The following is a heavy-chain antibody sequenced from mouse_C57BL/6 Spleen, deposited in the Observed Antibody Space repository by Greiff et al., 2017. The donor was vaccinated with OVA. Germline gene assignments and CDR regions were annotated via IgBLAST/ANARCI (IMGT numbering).Heavy chain of an antibody. D-gene: IGHD3-2*02. CDR3: ARGGSGGFAY. J-gene: IGHJ3*01. CDR2: IDPSDSET. CDR1: GYTFTSYW. V-gene: IGHV1-52*01. Sequence: QVHVKQPGAGLVRPGSSVKLSCKASGYTFTSYWMHWVKQRPIQGLEWIGNIDPSDSETHYNQKFKDKATLTVDKSSSTAYMQLSSLTSEDSAVYYCARGGSGGFAYWGQGTLVTVSA.